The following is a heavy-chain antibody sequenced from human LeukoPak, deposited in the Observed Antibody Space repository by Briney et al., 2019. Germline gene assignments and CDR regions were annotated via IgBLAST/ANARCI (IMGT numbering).Heavy chain of an antibody. D-gene: IGHD1-1*01. CDR3: ARDYQLPSGPDLFDI. CDR2: ITAYDGDT. Sequence: ASVKVPCKASGFSFPNYGISWVRQAPGQGLEWIGWITAYDGDTNYAQKFQDRVTMATDTSTSTASMELWSLRSDDTAVYYCARDYQLPSGPDLFDIWGQGTVVTVSS. J-gene: IGHJ3*02. V-gene: IGHV1-18*01. CDR1: GFSFPNYG.